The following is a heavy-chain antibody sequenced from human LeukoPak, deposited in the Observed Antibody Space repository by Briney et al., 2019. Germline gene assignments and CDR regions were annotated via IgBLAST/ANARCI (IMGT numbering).Heavy chain of an antibody. D-gene: IGHD3-22*01. CDR3: ARVTGYMIEDYFDY. Sequence: SETLSLTCSVSGGSIISSSYYWGWIRQPPGKGLEWIGRIYTSGSTNYNPSLKSRVTMSVDTSKNQFSLKLSTVTAADTAVYYCARVTGYMIEDYFDYWGQGTLVTVSS. V-gene: IGHV4-39*07. J-gene: IGHJ4*02. CDR2: IYTSGST. CDR1: GGSIISSSYY.